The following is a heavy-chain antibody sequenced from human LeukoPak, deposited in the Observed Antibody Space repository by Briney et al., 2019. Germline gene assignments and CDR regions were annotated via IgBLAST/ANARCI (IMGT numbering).Heavy chain of an antibody. CDR1: GFTFSSYS. D-gene: IGHD6-13*01. Sequence: GGSLRLSCAASGFTFSSYSMNWVRQAPGKGLEWVAVISYDGSNKYYADSVKGRFTISRDNSKNTLYLQMNSLRAEDTAVYYCAKDAKYSSSWSPHYYYGMDVWGQGTTVTVSS. J-gene: IGHJ6*02. CDR2: ISYDGSNK. CDR3: AKDAKYSSSWSPHYYYGMDV. V-gene: IGHV3-30*18.